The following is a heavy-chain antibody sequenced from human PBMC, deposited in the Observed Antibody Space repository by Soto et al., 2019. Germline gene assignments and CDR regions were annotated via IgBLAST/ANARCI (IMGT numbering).Heavy chain of an antibody. V-gene: IGHV3-30*18. CDR3: AKDSYDFWSGYVGYFDY. D-gene: IGHD3-3*01. J-gene: IGHJ4*02. CDR1: GFTFSSYG. CDR2: ISYDGSNK. Sequence: PGGSLRLSCAASGFTFSSYGMHWVRQAPGKGLEWVAVISYDGSNKYYADSVKGRFTISRDNSKNTLYLQMNSLRAEDTAVYYCAKDSYDFWSGYVGYFDYWGQGTLVTVSS.